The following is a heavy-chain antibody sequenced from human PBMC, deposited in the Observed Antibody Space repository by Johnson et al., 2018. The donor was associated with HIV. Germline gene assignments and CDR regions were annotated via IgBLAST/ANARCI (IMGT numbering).Heavy chain of an antibody. V-gene: IGHV3-30*14. D-gene: IGHD1-1*01. Sequence: QVQLVESGGGVVQPGRSLRLSCAVSGFTFNNYPMHWVRQAPGKGLEWVAVISYDGSNKYYADSVKGRFTIARDNSKNTLYLQMNSLRAEDTAVYYCARGTGTDDAFDIWGQGTMVTVSS. CDR3: ARGTGTDDAFDI. CDR2: ISYDGSNK. CDR1: GFTFNNYP. J-gene: IGHJ3*02.